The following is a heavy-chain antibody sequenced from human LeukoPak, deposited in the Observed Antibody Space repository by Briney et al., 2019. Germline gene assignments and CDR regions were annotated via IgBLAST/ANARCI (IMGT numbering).Heavy chain of an antibody. CDR1: GYSISSGYY. V-gene: IGHV4-38-2*02. Sequence: SETLSLTCTVSGYSISSGYYWGWIRQPPGKGLEWIGSIYHSGSTYYNPSLKSRVTISVDTSKNQFSLKLSSVTAADTAVYYCASGIYCSGGSCYSERGFLAPHYFDYWGQGTLVTVSS. CDR2: IYHSGST. CDR3: ASGIYCSGGSCYSERGFLAPHYFDY. D-gene: IGHD2-15*01. J-gene: IGHJ4*02.